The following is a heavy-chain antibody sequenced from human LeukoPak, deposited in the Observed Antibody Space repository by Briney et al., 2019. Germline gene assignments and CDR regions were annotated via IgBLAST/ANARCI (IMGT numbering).Heavy chain of an antibody. D-gene: IGHD1-26*01. Sequence: ASVKVSCKASGYTFTSYGISWVRQAPGQGLERMGWISAYNGNTNYAQKLQGRVTMTTDTSTSTVYMELRSLRSDDTAVYYCARGTSGSYLGSFDYWGQGTLVTVSS. J-gene: IGHJ4*02. CDR1: GYTFTSYG. CDR2: ISAYNGNT. V-gene: IGHV1-18*01. CDR3: ARGTSGSYLGSFDY.